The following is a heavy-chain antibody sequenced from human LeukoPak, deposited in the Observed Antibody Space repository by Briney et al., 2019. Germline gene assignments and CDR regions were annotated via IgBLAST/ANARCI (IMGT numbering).Heavy chain of an antibody. V-gene: IGHV3-20*04. J-gene: IGHJ6*03. Sequence: GGSLRLSCAASGFTFDDYGMSWVRQAPGKGLEWVSGINWNGGSTGYADSVKGRFTISRDNAKNSLYLQMNSLRAEDTAVYYCARETDSSGYYYGLYYYYYMDVWGKGTTVTISS. CDR3: ARETDSSGYYYGLYYYYYMDV. CDR2: INWNGGST. CDR1: GFTFDDYG. D-gene: IGHD3-22*01.